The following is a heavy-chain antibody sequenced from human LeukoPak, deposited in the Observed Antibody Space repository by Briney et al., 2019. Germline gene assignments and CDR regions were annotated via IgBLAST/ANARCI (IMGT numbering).Heavy chain of an antibody. D-gene: IGHD3-22*01. J-gene: IGHJ4*02. CDR1: GFTFSSHS. Sequence: PGGSLRLSCAASGFTFSSHSMSWVRQAPGKRLEWVANVREEGSEINYADSVKGRFTISRDNARNSLYLQMNILRAEDTAIYFCARLLHFERSVYRPVDFWGQGTLVSVSS. CDR2: VREEGSEI. V-gene: IGHV3-7*01. CDR3: ARLLHFERSVYRPVDF.